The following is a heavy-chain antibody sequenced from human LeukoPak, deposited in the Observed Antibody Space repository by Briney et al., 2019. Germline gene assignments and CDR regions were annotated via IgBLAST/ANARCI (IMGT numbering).Heavy chain of an antibody. CDR2: IYSGGST. Sequence: PGGSLRLSCAASGLTVSSNYMSWVRQAPGKGLEWVSVIYSGGSTYYADSVKGRFTISRDNPKNTLYLQMNSLRAEDTAVYYCARESLGGSSFDYWGQGTLVTVSS. D-gene: IGHD1-26*01. V-gene: IGHV3-66*02. CDR1: GLTVSSNY. CDR3: ARESLGGSSFDY. J-gene: IGHJ4*02.